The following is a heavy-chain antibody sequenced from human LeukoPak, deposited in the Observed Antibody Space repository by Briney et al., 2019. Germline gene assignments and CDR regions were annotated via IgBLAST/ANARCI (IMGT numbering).Heavy chain of an antibody. CDR2: INAGNGNT. CDR3: ARCNAGSGWYPYYYGMDV. V-gene: IGHV1-3*01. J-gene: IGHJ6*02. CDR1: GYTFTSYA. D-gene: IGHD6-19*01. Sequence: ASVKVSCKASGYTFTSYAMHWVRQAPGQRLEWMGWINAGNGNTKYSQKFQGRVTITRDTSASTAYMELSSLRSEDTAVNYCARCNAGSGWYPYYYGMDVWGQGTTVTVSS.